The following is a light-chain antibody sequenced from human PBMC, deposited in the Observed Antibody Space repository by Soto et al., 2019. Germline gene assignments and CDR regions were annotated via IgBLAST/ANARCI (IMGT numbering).Light chain of an antibody. J-gene: IGKJ1*01. CDR3: QQYNNLWT. CDR2: DAS. CDR1: QSISSW. V-gene: IGKV1-5*01. Sequence: DIQMTQSPSTLSASVGDRVTITCRASQSISSWLAWYQQKPGKAPKLLIYDASSLESGVPSRFSGSGSATEFTLTISSMQPDDFATYYCQQYNNLWTFGQGTKVDIK.